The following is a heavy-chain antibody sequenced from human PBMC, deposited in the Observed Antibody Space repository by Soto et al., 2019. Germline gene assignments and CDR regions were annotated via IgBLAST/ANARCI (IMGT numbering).Heavy chain of an antibody. CDR3: ARETRRGYYDSSGYSLIDY. V-gene: IGHV4-31*03. CDR1: GGSISSGGYY. D-gene: IGHD3-22*01. CDR2: IYYSGST. Sequence: ILSLTYTVSGGSISSGGYYWSWIRKHPGKGLEWIGYIYYSGSTYYNPSLKSRVTISVDTSKNQFSLKLSSVTAADTAVYYCARETRRGYYDSSGYSLIDYWGQGTLVTVSS. J-gene: IGHJ4*02.